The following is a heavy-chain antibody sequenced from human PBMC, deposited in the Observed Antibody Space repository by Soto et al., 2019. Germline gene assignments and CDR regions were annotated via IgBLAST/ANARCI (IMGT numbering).Heavy chain of an antibody. D-gene: IGHD6-13*01. V-gene: IGHV3-33*01. CDR3: ASGGQQYHFDY. CDR1: GFTLSSYG. Sequence: GGSLRLSCAASGFTLSSYGMHWVRQAPGKGLEWGAVIWYDGSNKYYADSVKGRFTISRDNSKSTLYLQMNSLRAEDTAVYYCASGGQQYHFDYWGQGTLVTVSS. J-gene: IGHJ4*02. CDR2: IWYDGSNK.